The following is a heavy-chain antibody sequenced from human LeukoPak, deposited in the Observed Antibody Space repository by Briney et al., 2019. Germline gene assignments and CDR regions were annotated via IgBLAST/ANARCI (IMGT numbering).Heavy chain of an antibody. J-gene: IGHJ4*02. CDR3: ATVAWGELLKFDY. CDR2: INPNSGGT. V-gene: IGHV1-2*02. CDR1: GYTFTGYY. Sequence: ASVKVSCKASGYTFTGYYMHWVRQAPGQGLEWMGWINPNSGGTNYAQKFQGRVTMTRDTSISTAYMELSRLRSEDTAVYYCATVAWGELLKFDYWGQGTLVTVSS. D-gene: IGHD1-26*01.